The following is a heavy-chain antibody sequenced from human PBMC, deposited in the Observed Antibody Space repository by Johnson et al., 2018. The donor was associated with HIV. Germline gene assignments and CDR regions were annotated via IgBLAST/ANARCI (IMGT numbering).Heavy chain of an antibody. J-gene: IGHJ3*02. Sequence: MQLVESGGGVVQPGRSLRLSCAASGFTFSRYWMSWVRQAPGKGLEWVANINQDGSEKYYVDSVKGRFTISRDNSKNTLYLQMKSLRAEDTAVYYCAKESKWESRTPHDFDIWGQGTMVTVSS. CDR2: INQDGSEK. V-gene: IGHV3-7*01. CDR3: AKESKWESRTPHDFDI. D-gene: IGHD1-26*01. CDR1: GFTFSRYW.